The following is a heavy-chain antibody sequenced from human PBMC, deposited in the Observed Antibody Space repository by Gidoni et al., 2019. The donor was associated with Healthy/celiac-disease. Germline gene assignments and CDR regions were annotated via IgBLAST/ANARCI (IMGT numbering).Heavy chain of an antibody. D-gene: IGHD3-10*01. J-gene: IGHJ6*02. CDR1: GGSISSSSYY. CDR3: ARLKLPPGRMDV. CDR2: IYYSGST. V-gene: IGHV4-39*01. Sequence: QLQLQESGPGLVKPSETLSLTCNGAGGSISSSSYYWGWIRQPPGKGLEWIGSIYYSGSTYYNPSLKSRVTISVDTSKNQFSLKLSSVTAADTAVYYCARLKLPPGRMDVWGQGTTVTVSS.